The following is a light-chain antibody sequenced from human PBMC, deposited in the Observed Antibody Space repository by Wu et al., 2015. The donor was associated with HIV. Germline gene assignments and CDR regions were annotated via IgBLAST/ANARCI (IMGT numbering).Light chain of an antibody. Sequence: EIVLTQSPATLSLSPGERATLSCRASQSISYFLAWYQQKPGQAPRLLIYDASNRATGIPARFSGSGSGTDFTLTISSLEPEDFAVYYCQQRRNWPRSFGQGTK. CDR3: QQRRNWPRS. J-gene: IGKJ2*03. CDR1: QSISYF. CDR2: DAS. V-gene: IGKV3-11*01.